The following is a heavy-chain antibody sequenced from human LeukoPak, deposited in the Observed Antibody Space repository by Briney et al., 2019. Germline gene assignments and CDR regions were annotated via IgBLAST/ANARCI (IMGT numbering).Heavy chain of an antibody. CDR1: GYTLTSYG. J-gene: IGHJ4*02. CDR2: ISAYNGNT. D-gene: IGHD3-10*01. Sequence: ASVKVSCKASGYTLTSYGISWVRQAPGQGLEWMGWISAYNGNTNYAQKLQGRVTMTTDTSTSTAYMELRSLRSDDTAVYYCARDRRFGELSYFDYWGQGTLVTVSS. V-gene: IGHV1-18*04. CDR3: ARDRRFGELSYFDY.